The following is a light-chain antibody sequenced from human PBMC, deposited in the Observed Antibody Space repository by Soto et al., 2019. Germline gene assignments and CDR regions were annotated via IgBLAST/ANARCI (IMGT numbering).Light chain of an antibody. V-gene: IGKV1-6*01. J-gene: IGKJ1*01. CDR1: QAIRND. CDR2: AAS. Sequence: AIQMTQSPSSLSASVGDRVTITCRASQAIRNDLAWYQQKAGKAPKLLISAASILQSGVPSRFSGRGSCTDFTLTISSLQSEDLATYYCLQDYNYPWTFGQGTKVEI. CDR3: LQDYNYPWT.